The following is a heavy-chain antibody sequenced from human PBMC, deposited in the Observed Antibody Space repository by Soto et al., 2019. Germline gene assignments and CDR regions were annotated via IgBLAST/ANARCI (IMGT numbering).Heavy chain of an antibody. Sequence: SETLSLTCTVSGGSISSYYWSWIRQPPGKGLEWIGYIYYSGSTNYNPSLKSRVTISVDTSKNQFSLKLSSVTAADTAVYYCARQVGGYYLGAFDIWGQGTMVTVSS. V-gene: IGHV4-59*08. CDR2: IYYSGST. J-gene: IGHJ3*02. CDR1: GGSISSYY. CDR3: ARQVGGYYLGAFDI. D-gene: IGHD3-22*01.